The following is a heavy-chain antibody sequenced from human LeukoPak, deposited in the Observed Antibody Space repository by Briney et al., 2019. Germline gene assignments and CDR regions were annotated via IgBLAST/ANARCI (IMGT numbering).Heavy chain of an antibody. J-gene: IGHJ4*02. CDR2: ISSSSSYI. CDR1: GFTFSHYS. Sequence: GGSLRLSCAASGFTFSHYSMNWVRQAPGKGLEWVSSISSSSSYIYYADSVKGRFTISRDNAKNSLYLQMNSLRAEDTAVYYCARLLGSGNPDYWGQGTLVTVSS. CDR3: ARLLGSGNPDY. V-gene: IGHV3-21*01. D-gene: IGHD3-3*01.